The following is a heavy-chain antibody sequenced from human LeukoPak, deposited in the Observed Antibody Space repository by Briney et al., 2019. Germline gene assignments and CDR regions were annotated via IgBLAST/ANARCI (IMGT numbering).Heavy chain of an antibody. Sequence: GGSLRLSCAASGFTFSSYSLNWVRQAPGKGLEWVAFIRYDGSNKYYADSVKGRFTISRDNSKNTLYLQMNSLRAEDTAVYYCARHLSGVTGYTYGRGIDYWGQGTLVTVSS. D-gene: IGHD5-18*01. J-gene: IGHJ4*02. V-gene: IGHV3-30*02. CDR3: ARHLSGVTGYTYGRGIDY. CDR1: GFTFSSYS. CDR2: IRYDGSNK.